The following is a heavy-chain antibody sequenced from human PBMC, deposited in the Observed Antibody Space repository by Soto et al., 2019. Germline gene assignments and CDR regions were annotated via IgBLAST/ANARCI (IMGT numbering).Heavy chain of an antibody. V-gene: IGHV1-2*02. Sequence: QVHLVQSGAEVKKPGASVKVSCRPFGYTFTAYYIHWVRQAPGQGLAWMGWVDPNRGDSRKVQSFQGRVTMTRDTSTSPVYMELIWLRSDDTAVSYCARANYGPLDYWGHGTLVNVSS. CDR1: GYTFTAYY. D-gene: IGHD3-10*01. CDR2: VDPNRGDS. J-gene: IGHJ4*01. CDR3: ARANYGPLDY.